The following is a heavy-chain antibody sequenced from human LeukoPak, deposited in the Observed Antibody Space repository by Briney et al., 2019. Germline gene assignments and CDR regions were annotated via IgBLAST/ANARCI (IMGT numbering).Heavy chain of an antibody. V-gene: IGHV3-74*03. D-gene: IGHD6-19*01. Sequence: RGSLTLSCAASGFSFSSHWMHWVSQAPAKGLVWVSRINSDGSITTYADSVKGRFTVSRDNAKNTLYLQMNSLRAGDTAVYYCVRDRRVAGIDYWGQGTLVTVSS. CDR3: VRDRRVAGIDY. CDR1: GFSFSSHW. CDR2: INSDGSIT. J-gene: IGHJ4*02.